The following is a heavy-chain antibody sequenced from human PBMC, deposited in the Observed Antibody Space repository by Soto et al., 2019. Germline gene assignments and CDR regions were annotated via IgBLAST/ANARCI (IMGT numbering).Heavy chain of an antibody. CDR2: IHFGGTT. CDR1: VYSISSGYF. D-gene: IGHD4-17*01. CDR3: ARSDYGEFDY. Sequence: PSETLALTCGVSVYSISSGYFGDWFRQPPGKGLEWIAYIHFGGTTNYNPSLKSRVTISIDMSKNRLSLKLNSVTAADTALYYCARSDYGEFDYWGQGALVTVSS. J-gene: IGHJ4*02. V-gene: IGHV4-38-2*01.